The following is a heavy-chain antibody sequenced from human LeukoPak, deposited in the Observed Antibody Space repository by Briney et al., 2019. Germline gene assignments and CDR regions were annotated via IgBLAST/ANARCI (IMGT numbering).Heavy chain of an antibody. V-gene: IGHV3-64*02. J-gene: IGHJ5*02. D-gene: IGHD5-18*01. Sequence: GGSLRLSCAASGFSFSRYAMHWVRQAPGKGLEYVSAIGSNGGTTYYADSVKGRFTISRDNSKNTLYLQMGSLRAEDMAVYYCARDSTGYGYEEWSWGQGTLVTVSS. CDR3: ARDSTGYGYEEWS. CDR1: GFSFSRYA. CDR2: IGSNGGTT.